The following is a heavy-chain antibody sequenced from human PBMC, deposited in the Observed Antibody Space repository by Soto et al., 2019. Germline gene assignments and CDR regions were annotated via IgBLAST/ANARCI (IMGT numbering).Heavy chain of an antibody. J-gene: IGHJ6*02. D-gene: IGHD3-22*01. V-gene: IGHV1-69*13. Sequence: ASVKVSCKASGGTFRSYSISWVRQAPGQGLEWMGGIIPIFDITNYAQKFQGRVTITADESTSTAYMELSSLGSDDTAVYYCARPDEGGYSSNHHYYYALDVWRQGTTVTVSS. CDR2: IIPIFDIT. CDR3: ARPDEGGYSSNHHYYYALDV. CDR1: GGTFRSYS.